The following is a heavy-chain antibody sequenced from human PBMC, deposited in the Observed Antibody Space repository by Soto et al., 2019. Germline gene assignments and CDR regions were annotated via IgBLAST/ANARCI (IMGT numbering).Heavy chain of an antibody. J-gene: IGHJ4*02. Sequence: KASETLSLTCSVSAGSLSRYYWGWVRQSPGEGLQWIAHISYTVDASYNPSLKGRVTISLDTSKNQIALRLMSVTAADTAVYYCVGSLMSRAMESFDYWGQGTLVTVSS. CDR2: ISYTVDA. CDR1: AGSLSRYY. V-gene: IGHV4-59*01. D-gene: IGHD5-18*01. CDR3: VGSLMSRAMESFDY.